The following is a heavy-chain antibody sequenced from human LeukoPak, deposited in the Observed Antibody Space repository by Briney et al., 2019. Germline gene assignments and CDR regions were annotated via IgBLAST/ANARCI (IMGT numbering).Heavy chain of an antibody. Sequence: GGSLRLSCAASGFTFSSYSMNWVRQAPGKGLEWVSSISSSSSYIYYADSVKGRFSISRDNAKNSLYLKMNSLRAEDTAVYYCARDMVGDYVFWGQGTLVTVSS. CDR1: GFTFSSYS. CDR3: ARDMVGDYVF. CDR2: ISSSSSYI. J-gene: IGHJ4*02. D-gene: IGHD4-17*01. V-gene: IGHV3-21*01.